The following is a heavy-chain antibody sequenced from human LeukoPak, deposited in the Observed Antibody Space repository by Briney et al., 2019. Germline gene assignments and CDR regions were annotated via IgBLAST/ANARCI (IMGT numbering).Heavy chain of an antibody. CDR1: GGTFSSYA. CDR2: IIPIFGTA. CDR3: ASAKGSSSYYYYYYMDV. V-gene: IGHV1-69*06. D-gene: IGHD6-6*01. J-gene: IGHJ6*03. Sequence: SVKVSCKASGGTFSSYAISWVRQAPRQRLEWMGRIIPIFGTANYAQKFQGRVTITADKSTSTAYIELSSLRSEDTAVYYCASAKGSSSYYYYYYMDVWGKGTTVTVSS.